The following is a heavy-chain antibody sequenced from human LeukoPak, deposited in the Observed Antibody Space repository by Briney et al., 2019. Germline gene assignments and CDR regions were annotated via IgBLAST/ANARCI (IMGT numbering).Heavy chain of an antibody. J-gene: IGHJ4*02. CDR3: ARRSIAARPGVDY. CDR1: GFTFSSYW. CDR2: INKDGSEK. Sequence: PGGSLRLSCAASGFTFSSYWMTWVRQAPGKGLEWVANINKDGSEKNYVDSVKGRFTTSRDNAKNSLYLHMNSLRAEDTAVYYCARRSIAARPGVDYWGQGTLVTVSS. V-gene: IGHV3-7*01. D-gene: IGHD6-6*01.